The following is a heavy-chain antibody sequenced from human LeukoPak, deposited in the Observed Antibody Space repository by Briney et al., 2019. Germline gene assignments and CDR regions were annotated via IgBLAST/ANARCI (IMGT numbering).Heavy chain of an antibody. CDR1: GYLHSSGYY. V-gene: IGHV4-38-2*01. J-gene: IGHJ4*02. D-gene: IGHD4-23*01. Sequence: SETLSLTCAVSGYLHSSGYYGGWIRQPPGKGLEWIGNIYHTGSTYYNPSLKSRVTISIDKSKKQFSLKVNSVTAADTAIYYCARFSTGVGWTAQLDYCGQATLVAVSS. CDR3: ARFSTGVGWTAQLDY. CDR2: IYHTGST.